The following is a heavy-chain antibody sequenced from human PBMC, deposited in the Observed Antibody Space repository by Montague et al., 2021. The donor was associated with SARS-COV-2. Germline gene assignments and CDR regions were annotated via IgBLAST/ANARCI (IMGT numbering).Heavy chain of an antibody. CDR2: ISTTGSP. V-gene: IGHV4-61*02. CDR1: GDSISRNNLY. CDR3: TIEGHITTICSGCPRNWFDP. D-gene: IGHD2-2*01. J-gene: IGHJ5*02. Sequence: TLSLICTLSGDSISRNNLYWTWIRQPAGKGLEWIGRISTTGSPEYNPSLKSRVTLSLDTSKNQFSLRLSSVTAADTAMYYCTIEGHITTICSGCPRNWFDPGGQGTLVPVSS.